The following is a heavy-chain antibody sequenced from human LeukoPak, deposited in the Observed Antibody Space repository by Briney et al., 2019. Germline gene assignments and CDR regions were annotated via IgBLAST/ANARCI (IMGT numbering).Heavy chain of an antibody. CDR2: MKPDSGNS. Sequence: ASVKVSCKASGYPFTSFGINWVRQVTGEGLEWMGWMKPDSGNSAFAQKFRDRVTLSSNSSINTAYMEVSSLGSDDTAVYFCARGTFDYDVVTGIHYYYMDVWGTGTTVTVSS. D-gene: IGHD3-3*01. CDR3: ARGTFDYDVVTGIHYYYMDV. J-gene: IGHJ6*03. V-gene: IGHV1-8*01. CDR1: GYPFTSFG.